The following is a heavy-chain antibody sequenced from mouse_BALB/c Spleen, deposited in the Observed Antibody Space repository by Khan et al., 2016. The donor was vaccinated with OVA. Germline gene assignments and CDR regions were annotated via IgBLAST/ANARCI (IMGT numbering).Heavy chain of an antibody. CDR1: GYTFTSYW. V-gene: IGHV1S132*01. CDR3: ARGYFGNYEFVY. J-gene: IGHJ3*01. D-gene: IGHD2-1*01. Sequence: QVQLQQSGAELVRPGASVKLSCKTSGYTFTSYWIQWVKQRPGQGLGWIGQIFPGTGTTYYNENFKDKATLTVDTSSRTAYMQLRSLTSEGSALFCCARGYFGNYEFVYWGQGTLVTVSP. CDR2: IFPGTGTT.